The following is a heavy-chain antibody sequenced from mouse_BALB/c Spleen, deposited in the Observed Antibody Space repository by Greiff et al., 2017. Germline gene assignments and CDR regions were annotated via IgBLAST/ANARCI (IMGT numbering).Heavy chain of an antibody. CDR2: ICSGGSYT. CDR3: ARHGGYYEGGAMDY. V-gene: IGHV5-9-3*01. Sequence: EVQLVESGGGLVKPGGSLKLSCAASGFTFSSYAMSWVRQTPEKRLEWVATICSGGSYTYYPDSVKGRFTISRDNAKNTLYLQMSSLRSEDTAMYYCARHGGYYEGGAMDYWGQGTSVTVSS. J-gene: IGHJ4*01. CDR1: GFTFSSYA. D-gene: IGHD2-3*01.